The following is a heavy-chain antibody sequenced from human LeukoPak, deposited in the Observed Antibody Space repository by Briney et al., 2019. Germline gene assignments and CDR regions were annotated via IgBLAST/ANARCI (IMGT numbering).Heavy chain of an antibody. Sequence: SETLSLTSAVYGGSFSGYYWSWIRQPPEKGLEWVGETNHCGSTNYNPSLESRVTISGDTSKNQSSLKLSSVTAADTAVYSCARGEAVAGQGSHHYYYYYGMDVWGQGTTVTVS. CDR1: GGSFSGYY. CDR2: TNHCGST. D-gene: IGHD6-19*01. CDR3: ARGEAVAGQGSHHYYYYYGMDV. J-gene: IGHJ6*02. V-gene: IGHV4-34*01.